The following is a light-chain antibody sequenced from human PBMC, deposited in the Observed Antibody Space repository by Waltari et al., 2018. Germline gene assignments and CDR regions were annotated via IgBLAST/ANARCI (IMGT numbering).Light chain of an antibody. CDR2: GAS. J-gene: IGKJ3*01. Sequence: EIVMTQSPATLSVSPGESATLSCRASQSVSSNLACYQQKPGQAPRLLIYGASTRATGIPARFSGSGSGTEFTLTISSMQSEDFAVYYCQQYNNWAFGPGTKVDIK. V-gene: IGKV3-15*01. CDR1: QSVSSN. CDR3: QQYNNWA.